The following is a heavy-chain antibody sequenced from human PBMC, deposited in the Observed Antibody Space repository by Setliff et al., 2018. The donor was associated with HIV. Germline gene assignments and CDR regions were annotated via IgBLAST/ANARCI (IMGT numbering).Heavy chain of an antibody. V-gene: IGHV1-69*13. CDR2: IIPIFGTA. CDR3: ARDPSTGYSSGWYKD. Sequence: SVKVSCKASGGTFSSYAISWVRQAPGQGLEWMGGIIPIFGTANYAQKFQGRVTITADESTSTAYMELSSLRSEDTAVYYCARDPSTGYSSGWYKDWGQVTLVTVSS. CDR1: GGTFSSYA. J-gene: IGHJ4*02. D-gene: IGHD6-19*01.